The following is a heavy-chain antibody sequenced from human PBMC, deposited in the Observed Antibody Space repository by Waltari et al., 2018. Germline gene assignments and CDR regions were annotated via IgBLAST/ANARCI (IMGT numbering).Heavy chain of an antibody. CDR2: INAGNGNT. CDR1: GYTFTSYA. CDR3: ARWADILTGLSAFDI. Sequence: QVQLVQSGAEVKKPGASVKVSCKASGYTFTSYAMHWVRQAPGQRLEWMGWINAGNGNTKYSQKFQGRVTITRDTSASTAYMELSSLRSEDTAVYYCARWADILTGLSAFDIWGQGTMVTVSS. D-gene: IGHD3-9*01. V-gene: IGHV1-3*01. J-gene: IGHJ3*02.